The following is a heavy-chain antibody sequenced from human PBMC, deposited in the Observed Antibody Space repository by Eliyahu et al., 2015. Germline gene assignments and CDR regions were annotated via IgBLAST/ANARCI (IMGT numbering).Heavy chain of an antibody. CDR1: GFTLSGLE. D-gene: IGHD6-19*01. J-gene: IGHJ3*02. CDR2: ISSSDNTK. V-gene: IGHV3-48*03. CDR3: ARDSPGRGWYGDAFDM. Sequence: PGGSLRLSCAGSGFTLSGLEMNWVRQAPGKGLEWISYISSSDNTKYFADSVKGRFTISRDYAKNSLYLQMNSLRVEDTAVYYCARDSPGRGWYGDAFDMWGQGTMVTVSS.